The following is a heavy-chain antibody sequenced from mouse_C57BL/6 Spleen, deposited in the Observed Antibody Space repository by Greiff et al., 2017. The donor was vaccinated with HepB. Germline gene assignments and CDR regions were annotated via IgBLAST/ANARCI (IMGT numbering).Heavy chain of an antibody. CDR2: IHPNSGST. V-gene: IGHV1-64*01. Sequence: QVQLQQSGAELVKPGASVKLSCKASGYTFTSYWMHWVKQRPGQGLEWIGMIHPNSGSTNYNEKFKSKATLTVDKSSSTAYMQLSSLTSEDSAVYYCARRDWDARNAMDYWGQGTSVTVSS. CDR1: GYTFTSYW. D-gene: IGHD4-1*01. CDR3: ARRDWDARNAMDY. J-gene: IGHJ4*01.